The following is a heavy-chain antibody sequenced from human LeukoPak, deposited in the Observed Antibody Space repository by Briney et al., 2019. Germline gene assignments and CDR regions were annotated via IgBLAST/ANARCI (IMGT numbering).Heavy chain of an antibody. Sequence: GGSLRLSCAASGFTFSSYAMSWVRQAPGKGLEWVSAISGSGGSTYYADSVKGRFTISRDNSKNTVYMQMNGLRADDTAVYFCAKDLGLKVFDYWGQGTLVTVSS. V-gene: IGHV3-23*01. CDR2: ISGSGGST. CDR3: AKDLGLKVFDY. CDR1: GFTFSSYA. J-gene: IGHJ4*02.